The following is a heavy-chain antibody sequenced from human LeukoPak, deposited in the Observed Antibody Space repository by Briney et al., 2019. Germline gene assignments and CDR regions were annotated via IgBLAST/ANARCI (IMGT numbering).Heavy chain of an antibody. CDR1: GYTFTSYA. J-gene: IGHJ6*02. CDR2: INTNTGNP. D-gene: IGHD6-6*01. Sequence: ASVTVSCKASGYTFTSYAMNWVRQAPGQGLEWMGWINTNTGNPTYAQSFTGRFVFSLDTSVSTAYLQISSLKAEDTAVYYCARDGASWRQLGVPRAYGMDVWGQGTTVTVSS. V-gene: IGHV7-4-1*02. CDR3: ARDGASWRQLGVPRAYGMDV.